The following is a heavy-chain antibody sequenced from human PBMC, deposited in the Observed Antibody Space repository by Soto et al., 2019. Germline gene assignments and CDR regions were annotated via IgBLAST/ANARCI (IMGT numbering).Heavy chain of an antibody. CDR2: ISAYNGNT. CDR1: GYTFTSYG. Sequence: QVQLVQSGAEVKKPGASVKVSCKASGYTFTSYGISWVRQAPGQVLAWMGWISAYNGNTNYAQKLQGRVTMTTDTSTSKAYMELRSLRSDDTAVYYCARVYHCGGDCYLYYYYGMDVWGQGTTVTVSS. V-gene: IGHV1-18*01. CDR3: ARVYHCGGDCYLYYYYGMDV. D-gene: IGHD2-21*02. J-gene: IGHJ6*02.